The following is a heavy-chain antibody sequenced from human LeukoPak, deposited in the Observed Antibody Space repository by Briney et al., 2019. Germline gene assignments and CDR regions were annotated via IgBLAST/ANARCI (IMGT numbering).Heavy chain of an antibody. Sequence: PSETLSLTCTVPGGSISSSSYYWGWIRQPPGKGLEWIGSIYYSGSTYYNPSLKSRVTTSVDTSKNEFSLNLSSVTAADTAVYYCARAGTNLGDYDYWGQGTLVTVSS. J-gene: IGHJ4*02. CDR3: ARAGTNLGDYDY. D-gene: IGHD4-17*01. CDR1: GGSISSSSYY. CDR2: IYYSGST. V-gene: IGHV4-39*07.